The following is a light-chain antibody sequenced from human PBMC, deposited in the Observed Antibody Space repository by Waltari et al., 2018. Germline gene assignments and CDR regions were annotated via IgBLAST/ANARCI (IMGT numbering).Light chain of an antibody. CDR1: QAISNNY. J-gene: IGKJ1*01. V-gene: IGKV3-20*01. CDR2: NAS. CDR3: QQYGSPPRT. Sequence: EIVLTQYPGTLSFSPGERATLSCRASQAISNNYLAWYQQKPGQAPRLLIYNASLRGTGIPDKISGNRSETDFTLTISRLGPEDFAVYYCQQYGSPPRTFGQRTKVEIK.